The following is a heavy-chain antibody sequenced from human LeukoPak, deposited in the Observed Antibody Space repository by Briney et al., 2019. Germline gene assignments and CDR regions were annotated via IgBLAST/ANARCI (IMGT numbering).Heavy chain of an antibody. D-gene: IGHD3-3*01. CDR2: IHYSGST. V-gene: IGHV4-39*02. J-gene: IGHJ6*02. CDR3: ARDIESGYLYYYYYYAMDV. CDR1: GGSISSGGYY. Sequence: PSETLSLTCTVSGGSISSGGYYWGWIRQPPGKGLEWIGAIHYSGSTYYNPSLKSRVTISVDTSKNQFSLKLSSVTAADTAVYYCARDIESGYLYYYYYYAMDVWGQGTTVTVSS.